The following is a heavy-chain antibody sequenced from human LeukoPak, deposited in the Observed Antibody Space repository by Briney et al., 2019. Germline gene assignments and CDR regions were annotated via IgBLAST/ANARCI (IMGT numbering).Heavy chain of an antibody. CDR2: IYHSGST. CDR1: GGSISSGGYS. Sequence: SQTLSLTCAVSGGSISSGGYSWSWIRQPPGKGLEWIGYIYHSGSTYYNPSLKSRVTISVDRSKNQFSLKLSSVTAADTAVYYCARGTTVTTNWFDPWGQGTLVTVSS. V-gene: IGHV4-30-2*01. CDR3: ARGTTVTTNWFDP. D-gene: IGHD4-17*01. J-gene: IGHJ5*02.